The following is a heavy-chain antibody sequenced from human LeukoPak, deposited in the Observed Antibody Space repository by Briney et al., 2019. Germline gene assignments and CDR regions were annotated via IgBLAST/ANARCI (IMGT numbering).Heavy chain of an antibody. Sequence: ASVKVSCKASGYSFTNYAISWMRQAPGHGLEYMGWINTNNGNPTYAQDFTGRFVFSLDTSVNTAYLEISNLEAEDTAVYYCARGYNYAFDYWGQGTLVTVSS. CDR3: ARGYNYAFDY. V-gene: IGHV7-4-1*02. CDR2: INTNNGNP. D-gene: IGHD1-20*01. J-gene: IGHJ4*02. CDR1: GYSFTNYA.